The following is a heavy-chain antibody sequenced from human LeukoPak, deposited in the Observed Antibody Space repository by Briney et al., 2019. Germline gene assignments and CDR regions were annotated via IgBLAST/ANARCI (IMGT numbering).Heavy chain of an antibody. D-gene: IGHD2-21*01. V-gene: IGHV3-30*02. CDR3: AKDALIANTFDY. Sequence: GGSLRLSCAASGFTFSSYGMHWVRRAPGKGLEWVAFIRYDGSNKYYADSVKGRFTISRDNSKNTLYLQMNSLRAEDTAMYYCAKDALIANTFDYWGQGTLVTVSS. CDR1: GFTFSSYG. CDR2: IRYDGSNK. J-gene: IGHJ4*02.